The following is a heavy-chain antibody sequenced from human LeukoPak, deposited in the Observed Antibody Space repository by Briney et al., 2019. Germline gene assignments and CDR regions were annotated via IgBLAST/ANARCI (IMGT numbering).Heavy chain of an antibody. D-gene: IGHD3-10*01. CDR2: ISGSGGST. CDR3: ARDKSYGSGPYYFDY. CDR1: GFTFSSYA. V-gene: IGHV3-23*01. Sequence: GGSLRLSCAASGFTFSSYAMSWVRQAPGKGLEWVSAISGSGGSTYYADSVKGRFTISRDNSKNTLYLQMNSLRAEDTAVYYCARDKSYGSGPYYFDYWGQGTLVTVSS. J-gene: IGHJ4*02.